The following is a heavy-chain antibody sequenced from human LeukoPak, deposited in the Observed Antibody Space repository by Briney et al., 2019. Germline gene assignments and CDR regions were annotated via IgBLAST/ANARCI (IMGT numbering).Heavy chain of an antibody. J-gene: IGHJ5*02. V-gene: IGHV1-24*01. Sequence: ASVKVSCKVSGYTLTELSMHWVRQATGKGLEWMGGFDPEDGQTIYAQKFQGRVTMTEDTSTDTAYMELSSLRSEDTAVCYCATTRPITMVRGVIMRGGNWFDPWGQGTLVTVSS. CDR1: GYTLTELS. CDR3: ATTRPITMVRGVIMRGGNWFDP. D-gene: IGHD3-10*01. CDR2: FDPEDGQT.